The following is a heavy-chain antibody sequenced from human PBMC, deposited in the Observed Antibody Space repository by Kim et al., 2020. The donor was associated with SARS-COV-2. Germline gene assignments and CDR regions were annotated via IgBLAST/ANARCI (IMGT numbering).Heavy chain of an antibody. CDR2: ISYDGSKK. J-gene: IGHJ3*02. CDR1: GFTFSTFA. D-gene: IGHD6-13*01. CDR3: ARDFMGIRAVGGSAFEI. V-gene: IGHV3-30*04. Sequence: GGSLRLSCVASGFTFSTFAMHWVRQAPGKGLEWVAVISYDGSKKYYGDSARGRFTVSRDSSKNTLYLQMNRLTVEDTAVYYCARDFMGIRAVGGSAFEIWGQGTIVTVSS.